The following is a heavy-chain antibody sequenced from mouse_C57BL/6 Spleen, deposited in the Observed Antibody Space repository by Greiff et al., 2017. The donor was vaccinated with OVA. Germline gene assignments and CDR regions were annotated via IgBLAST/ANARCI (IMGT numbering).Heavy chain of an antibody. J-gene: IGHJ1*03. Sequence: EVKLVESGGGLVKPGGSLKLSCAASGFTFSDYGMHWVRQAPEKGLEWVAYISSGGSTIYYAYTVKGRFTISSDNAKNTLFLQMTSLRSEDTAMYDCARDYGSSYGYFDVWGTGTTVTVSS. CDR2: ISSGGSTI. V-gene: IGHV5-17*01. D-gene: IGHD1-1*01. CDR3: ARDYGSSYGYFDV. CDR1: GFTFSDYG.